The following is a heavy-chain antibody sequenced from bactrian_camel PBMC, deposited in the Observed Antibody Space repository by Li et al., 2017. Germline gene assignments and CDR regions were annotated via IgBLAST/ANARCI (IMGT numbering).Heavy chain of an antibody. D-gene: IGHD4*01. CDR3: AFQYGLRATMVTRSEWRY. V-gene: IGHV3S53*01. Sequence: HVQLVESGGGSVQAGGSLRLSCAASGYCYKDHDMTWYRQAPGKERDGIALIRSNSESTYVDSVKGRFTVSEDKAKNTLYLEMNSVEPDDTGMYSCAFQYGLRATMVTRSEWRYWGQGTQVTVS. CDR2: IRSNSES. J-gene: IGHJ4*01. CDR1: GYCYKDHD.